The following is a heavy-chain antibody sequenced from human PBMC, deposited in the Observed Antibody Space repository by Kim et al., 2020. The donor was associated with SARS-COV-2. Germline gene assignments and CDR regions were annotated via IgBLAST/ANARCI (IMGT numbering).Heavy chain of an antibody. J-gene: IGHJ5*02. Sequence: ASVKVSCKASGYTFTSYGISWVRQAPGQGLEWMGWISAYNGNTNYAQKLQGRVTMTTDTSTSTAYMELRSLRSDDTAVYYCARDTMVRGVPAKNWFDPWGQGTLVTVSS. V-gene: IGHV1-18*01. D-gene: IGHD3-10*01. CDR3: ARDTMVRGVPAKNWFDP. CDR1: GYTFTSYG. CDR2: ISAYNGNT.